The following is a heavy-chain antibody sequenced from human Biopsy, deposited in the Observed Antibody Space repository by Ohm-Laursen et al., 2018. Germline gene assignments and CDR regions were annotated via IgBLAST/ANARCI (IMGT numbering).Heavy chain of an antibody. D-gene: IGHD6-19*01. CDR2: ISNIGST. CDR3: ARESALAGDFDS. J-gene: IGHJ4*02. V-gene: IGHV4-61*01. Sequence: SETLSLTCTVSGASVTSGSYNWSWIRQPPGKGLEWLGYISNIGSTNYNPSLKSRVTISVDTSKNHFSLKLTSVTAADTAVYYCARESALAGDFDSWGQGTLVTVSS. CDR1: GASVTSGSYN.